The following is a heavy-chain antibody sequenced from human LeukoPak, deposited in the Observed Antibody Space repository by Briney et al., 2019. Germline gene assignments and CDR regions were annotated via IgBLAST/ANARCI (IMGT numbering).Heavy chain of an antibody. CDR1: GFTFSSYS. CDR3: ALYCSGGSCYYMDV. Sequence: GGSLRLSCAASGFTFSSYSMNWVRQAPGKGLEWVSSISSSSSYIYYADSVRGRFTISRDNAKNSLYLQMNSLRAEDTAVYYCALYCSGGSCYYMDVWGKGTTVTVSS. V-gene: IGHV3-21*01. CDR2: ISSSSSYI. J-gene: IGHJ6*03. D-gene: IGHD2-15*01.